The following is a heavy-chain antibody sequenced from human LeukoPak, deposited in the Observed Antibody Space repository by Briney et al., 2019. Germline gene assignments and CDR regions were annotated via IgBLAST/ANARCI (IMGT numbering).Heavy chain of an antibody. V-gene: IGHV4-59*01. CDR1: GGSISNYY. CDR3: ARDEEGYYYYYYMDV. J-gene: IGHJ6*03. Sequence: SETLSLTCTVSGGSISNYYWSWIRQPPGKGLEWIGYIYYSGSTNYNPSLKSRVTISVDTSKNQSSLKLSSVTAADTAVYYCARDEEGYYYYYYMDVWGKGTTVTVSS. CDR2: IYYSGST.